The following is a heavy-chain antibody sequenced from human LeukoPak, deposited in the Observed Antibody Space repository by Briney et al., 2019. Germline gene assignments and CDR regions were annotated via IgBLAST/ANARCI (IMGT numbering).Heavy chain of an antibody. J-gene: IGHJ4*02. CDR1: GFTFSNCG. V-gene: IGHV3-30*02. CDR2: IPFDGSNK. D-gene: IGHD2/OR15-2a*01. CDR3: VKDDFR. Sequence: GGSLRLSCAASGFTFSNCGMHWVRQAPGKGLEWVAFIPFDGSNKYYADSVKGRFTISRDNSKNTLYLQMNSLRPEDTAVYCCVKDDFRWGQGTLVTVSS.